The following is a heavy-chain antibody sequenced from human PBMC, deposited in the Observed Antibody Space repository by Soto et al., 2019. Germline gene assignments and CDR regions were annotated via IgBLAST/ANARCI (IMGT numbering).Heavy chain of an antibody. V-gene: IGHV3-23*01. CDR2: ISGSGGST. Sequence: PGGSLRLSCAASGFTFSNYAMSWVRQAPGKGLEWVSAISGSGGSTFYADSVKGRFTVSRDNSKNTLYLQMNSLRAEDTAVYYCAKGQYNGSPGKPDYWGQGTLVTVS. CDR3: AKGQYNGSPGKPDY. D-gene: IGHD1-26*01. J-gene: IGHJ4*02. CDR1: GFTFSNYA.